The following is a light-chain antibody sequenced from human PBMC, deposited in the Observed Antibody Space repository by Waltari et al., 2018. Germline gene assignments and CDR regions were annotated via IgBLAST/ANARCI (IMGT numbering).Light chain of an antibody. Sequence: DIQMTQSPSTLSASEGDRVTITCRASHTINNYLAWYQQKPGKAPKLVIYDASSLESGVPSRFSGSGSGTEFTLTISSLQPDDFATYYCQQYDRYSSWTFGQGTKVDIK. CDR3: QQYDRYSSWT. CDR2: DAS. J-gene: IGKJ1*01. V-gene: IGKV1-5*01. CDR1: HTINNY.